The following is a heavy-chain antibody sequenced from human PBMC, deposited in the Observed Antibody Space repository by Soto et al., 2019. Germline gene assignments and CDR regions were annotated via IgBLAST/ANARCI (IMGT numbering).Heavy chain of an antibody. Sequence: GGSLRLSCAASGFTFSNYAMNWVRQAPGKGLEWVSAISASGGSTYYADSVKGRFTISRDNSKNTLYLQMNSLRDEDTAVYYCARDRSILVYYYYGMDVWGQGTTVTVSS. J-gene: IGHJ6*02. CDR3: ARDRSILVYYYYGMDV. D-gene: IGHD6-13*01. V-gene: IGHV3-23*01. CDR2: ISASGGST. CDR1: GFTFSNYA.